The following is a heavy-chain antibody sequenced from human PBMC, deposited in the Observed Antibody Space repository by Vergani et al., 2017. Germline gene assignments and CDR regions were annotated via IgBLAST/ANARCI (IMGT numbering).Heavy chain of an antibody. J-gene: IGHJ4*02. Sequence: EVQLVESGGGLVQPGGSLRLSCAASGFTFSSYWMSWVRQAPGKGLEWVANIKQDGSEKYYVDSVKGRFTVSRDNSKDILYLQMDSLRSEDTALYYCAKYLRDSTDGLPDSWGPGTLVIVSS. D-gene: IGHD2-21*02. CDR1: GFTFSSYW. CDR2: IKQDGSEK. V-gene: IGHV3-7*01. CDR3: AKYLRDSTDGLPDS.